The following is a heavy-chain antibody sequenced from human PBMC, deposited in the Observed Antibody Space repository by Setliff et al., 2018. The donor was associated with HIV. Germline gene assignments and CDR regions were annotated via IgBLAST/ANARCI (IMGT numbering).Heavy chain of an antibody. V-gene: IGHV3-23*01. CDR2: ISGSGGST. CDR1: GFTFSSYA. Sequence: SCAASGFTFSSYAMSWVRQAPGKGLEWVSAISGSGGSTYYADSVKGRFTISRDNSKNTLYLQMNSLRAEDTAVYYCASSGSYPPHYYYYYMDVWGKGTTVTVSS. D-gene: IGHD1-26*01. J-gene: IGHJ6*03. CDR3: ASSGSYPPHYYYYYMDV.